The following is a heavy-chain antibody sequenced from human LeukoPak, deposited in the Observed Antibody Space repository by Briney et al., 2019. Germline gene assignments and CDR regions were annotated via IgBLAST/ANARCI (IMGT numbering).Heavy chain of an antibody. CDR1: GGSISSYY. CDR2: IYYSGST. V-gene: IGHV4-59*01. CDR3: ARDSSGFVDY. D-gene: IGHD3-22*01. Sequence: PSETLSLTCTVSGGSISSYYWSWIRQPPGEGLEWIGYIYYSGSTNYNPSLKSRVTISVDTSKNQFPLKLSSVTAADTAVYYCARDSSGFVDYWGQGTLVTVSS. J-gene: IGHJ4*02.